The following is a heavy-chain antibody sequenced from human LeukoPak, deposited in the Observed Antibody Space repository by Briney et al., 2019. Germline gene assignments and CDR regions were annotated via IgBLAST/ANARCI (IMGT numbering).Heavy chain of an antibody. D-gene: IGHD1-26*01. CDR2: TNPNSGNS. J-gene: IGHJ4*02. Sequence: ASVKVSCKASGYTFTSYDINWVRQATGQGLEWMGWTNPNSGNSGYAQRFQGRVTMTGNTSISTAYMELSSLRSEDTAVYYCARGGLYSGSYLTDYWGQGTLVTVSS. V-gene: IGHV1-8*01. CDR3: ARGGLYSGSYLTDY. CDR1: GYTFTSYD.